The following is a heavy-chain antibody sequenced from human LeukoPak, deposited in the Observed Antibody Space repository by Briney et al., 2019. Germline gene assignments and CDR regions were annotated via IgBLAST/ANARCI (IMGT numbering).Heavy chain of an antibody. CDR1: GGSISSYY. V-gene: IGHV4-59*12. Sequence: SETLSLTCTVSGGSISSYYWSWIRQPPGKGLEWIGYIYHSGTTNYNPSLKSRVTISVNTSKNQFSLKLSSVTAADTGVYYCARESVRPYFDYWGQGTLVTVSS. CDR3: ARESVRPYFDY. CDR2: IYHSGTT. D-gene: IGHD2-8*01. J-gene: IGHJ4*02.